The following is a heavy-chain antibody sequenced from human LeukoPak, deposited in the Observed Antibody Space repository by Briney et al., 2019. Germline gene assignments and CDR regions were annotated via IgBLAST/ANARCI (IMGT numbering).Heavy chain of an antibody. CDR1: GFTFSGSA. CDR3: TRLGAGTLRVDY. J-gene: IGHJ4*02. CDR2: IRSKANSYAT. D-gene: IGHD6-19*01. V-gene: IGHV3-73*01. Sequence: PGGSLRLSCAASGFTFSGSAMHWVRQASGKGLEWVGRIRSKANSYATAYAASVKGRFTISRDDSKNTAYLQMNSLKTEDTAVYYCTRLGAGTLRVDYWGQGTLVTVSS.